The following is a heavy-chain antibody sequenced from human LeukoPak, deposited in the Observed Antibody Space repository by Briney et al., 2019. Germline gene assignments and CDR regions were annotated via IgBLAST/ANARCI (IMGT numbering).Heavy chain of an antibody. CDR2: ISSSSSTI. D-gene: IGHD5-12*01. J-gene: IGHJ3*02. V-gene: IGHV3-48*02. CDR3: ARDEGYSGYVDAFDI. CDR1: GFTFSSYS. Sequence: GGSLRLSCAASGFTFSSYSMIWVRQAPGKGLEWVSYISSSSSTIYYADSVKGRFTISRDNAKNSLYLQMNSLRDEDTAVYYCARDEGYSGYVDAFDIWGQGTMVTVSS.